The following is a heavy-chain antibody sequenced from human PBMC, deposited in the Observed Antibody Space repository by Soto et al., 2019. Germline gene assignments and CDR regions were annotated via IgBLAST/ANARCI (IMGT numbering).Heavy chain of an antibody. CDR2: IFYSGSA. CDR3: ARDLTTLTTIPAAFDP. CDR1: GGSISSSTYY. J-gene: IGHJ5*02. Sequence: LSLTCTVSGGSISSSTYYWGWIRQPPGKGLEWIGSIFYSGSAYYNPSLESRVTISVDTSKNQFSLKLTSVTAADTAVYYCARDLTTLTTIPAAFDPWGQGTLVTVSS. D-gene: IGHD4-4*01. V-gene: IGHV4-39*01.